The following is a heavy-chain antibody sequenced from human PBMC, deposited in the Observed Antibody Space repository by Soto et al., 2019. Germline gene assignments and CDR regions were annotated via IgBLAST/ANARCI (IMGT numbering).Heavy chain of an antibody. CDR1: GFSISSYY. V-gene: IGHV4-59*08. CDR3: ASVPGIDFYYMAV. J-gene: IGHJ6*03. D-gene: IGHD6-13*01. CDR2: IYYSGST. Sequence: SETLSLTCTVSGFSISSYYWSWIRQPPGKGLEWIGYIYYSGSTNYNPSLKSRVTISVDTSKNQFSLKLISVTAADTAVYYCASVPGIDFYYMAVWGKGTTVTVSS.